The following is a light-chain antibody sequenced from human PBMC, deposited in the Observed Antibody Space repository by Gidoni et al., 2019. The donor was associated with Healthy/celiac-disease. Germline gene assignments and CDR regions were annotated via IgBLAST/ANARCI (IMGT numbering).Light chain of an antibody. V-gene: IGLV3-25*03. Sequence: SYELTQPPSVSVSPGQTARITCSGDALPKQYAYWYQQKPGQAPVLVIYKDSERPSGIPERFSGSSSGTTVTLTISVVQAEDEADYYCQSADSSGTYFGGGTKLTVL. CDR1: ALPKQY. CDR2: KDS. J-gene: IGLJ2*01. CDR3: QSADSSGTY.